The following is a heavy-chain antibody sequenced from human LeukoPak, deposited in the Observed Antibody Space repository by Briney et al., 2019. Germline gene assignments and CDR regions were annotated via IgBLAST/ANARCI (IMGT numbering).Heavy chain of an antibody. D-gene: IGHD3-16*01. J-gene: IGHJ4*02. CDR3: ARVPGGGLRPSPLGY. Sequence: ASVKVSCKASGYSFTSYGISWVRQAPGQGLEWMGWISAYNGNTNYAQKLQGRVTMTTDTSTSTAYMELRSLRSDDTAVYYCARVPGGGLRPSPLGYWGQGTLVTVSS. CDR1: GYSFTSYG. CDR2: ISAYNGNT. V-gene: IGHV1-18*01.